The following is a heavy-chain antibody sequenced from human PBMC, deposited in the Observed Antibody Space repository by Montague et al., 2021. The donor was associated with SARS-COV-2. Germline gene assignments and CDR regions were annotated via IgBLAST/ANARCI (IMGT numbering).Heavy chain of an antibody. CDR1: GGSIRNYY. Sequence: SETLSLTCTVSGGSIRNYYWSWIRQPPGRGLEWIAYIYDSGNADYNPSLKSRVTILVDTSKNQFSLKLSSVTAADTAVYYCAAQTDYYYYSLDVWGQGTTATAS. V-gene: IGHV4-59*12. J-gene: IGHJ6*02. CDR3: AAQTDYYYYSLDV. CDR2: IYDSGNA.